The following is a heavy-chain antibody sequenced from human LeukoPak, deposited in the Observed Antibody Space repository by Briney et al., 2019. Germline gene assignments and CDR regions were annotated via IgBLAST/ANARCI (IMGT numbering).Heavy chain of an antibody. V-gene: IGHV1-18*01. Sequence: ASVTVSCKASGYTFTSYGISWVRQAPGQGLEWMGWISAYNGNTNYAQKLQGRVTMTTDTSTSTAYMELRSLRFDDTAVYYCARKSGRSSTSCPYYYGMDVWGQGTTVTVSS. CDR1: GYTFTSYG. D-gene: IGHD2-2*01. J-gene: IGHJ6*02. CDR3: ARKSGRSSTSCPYYYGMDV. CDR2: ISAYNGNT.